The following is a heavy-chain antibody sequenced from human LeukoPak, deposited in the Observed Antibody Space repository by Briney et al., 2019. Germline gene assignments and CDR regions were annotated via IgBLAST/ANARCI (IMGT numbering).Heavy chain of an antibody. CDR3: ARDTAMAPLHFDY. CDR1: GGSISSSDYY. CDR2: IYYSGST. V-gene: IGHV4-31*03. D-gene: IGHD5-18*01. J-gene: IGHJ4*02. Sequence: SETLSLTCTVSGGSISSSDYYWSWIRQHPGKGLEWIGYIYYSGSTYYNPSLKSRVTISVDTSKNQFSLKLSSVTAADTAVYYCARDTAMAPLHFDYWGQGTLVTVSS.